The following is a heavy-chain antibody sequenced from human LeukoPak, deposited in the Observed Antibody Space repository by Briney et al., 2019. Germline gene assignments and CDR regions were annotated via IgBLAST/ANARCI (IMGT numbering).Heavy chain of an antibody. Sequence: SETLSLTCTVSGGSISSYYWRWIRQPPGKGLEWIGYIYYSGSTSYNPSLKSRVTISVDTSKNQFSLKLSSVTAADTAVYYCARGLAVVVGYLWFVPWGQGTLVTVSS. CDR1: GGSISSYY. CDR3: ARGLAVVVGYLWFVP. V-gene: IGHV4-59*01. J-gene: IGHJ5*02. D-gene: IGHD2-2*01. CDR2: IYYSGST.